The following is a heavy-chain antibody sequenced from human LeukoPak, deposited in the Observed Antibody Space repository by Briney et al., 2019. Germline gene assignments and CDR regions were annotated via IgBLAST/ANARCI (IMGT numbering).Heavy chain of an antibody. D-gene: IGHD3-22*01. CDR1: GYTFTGYY. CDR3: AREEDTMIVVVTPPDY. Sequence: ASVKVSCKASGYTFTGYYMHWVRQAPGQGLEWMGWINPNSGGTNYAQKFQGRVTMTRDTSISTAYMELSRLRSDDTAVYYCAREEDTMIVVVTPPDYWGQGTLVTLSS. V-gene: IGHV1-2*02. CDR2: INPNSGGT. J-gene: IGHJ4*02.